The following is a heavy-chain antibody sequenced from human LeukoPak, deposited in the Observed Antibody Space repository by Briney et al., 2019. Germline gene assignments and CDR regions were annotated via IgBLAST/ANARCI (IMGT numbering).Heavy chain of an antibody. V-gene: IGHV4-59*08. CDR2: IYYSGST. Sequence: PSETLSLTCTVSGGSISGFYWSWIRQPPGKGLQYIGYIYYSGSTNYNPSLKSRLTISVDTSKNQFSLRLSSVTAADTAVYYCARHYYSSSDYFYFNYWGPGTLVTVS. J-gene: IGHJ4*02. CDR1: GGSISGFY. CDR3: ARHYYSSSDYFYFNY. D-gene: IGHD3-22*01.